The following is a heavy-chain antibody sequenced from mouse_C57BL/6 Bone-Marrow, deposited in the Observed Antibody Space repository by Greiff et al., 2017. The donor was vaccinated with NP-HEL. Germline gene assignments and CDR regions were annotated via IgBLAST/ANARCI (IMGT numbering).Heavy chain of an antibody. Sequence: QVQLKQSGAELARPGASVKLSCKASGYTFTSYGISWVKQRTGLGLEWIGEIYPRSGNTYYNEKFKGKATLTADKPSSTAYMERRSLTSDDSAVYFCARQLKPTRCYAMDYWGRGTSVTVSS. CDR2: IYPRSGNT. D-gene: IGHD3-2*02. CDR1: GYTFTSYG. CDR3: ARQLKPTRCYAMDY. V-gene: IGHV1-81*01. J-gene: IGHJ4*01.